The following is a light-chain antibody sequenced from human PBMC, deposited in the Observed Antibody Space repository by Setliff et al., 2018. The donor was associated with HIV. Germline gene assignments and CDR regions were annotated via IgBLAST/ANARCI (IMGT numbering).Light chain of an antibody. CDR1: SSDVGRYNY. J-gene: IGLJ1*01. CDR3: CSYTSISTYV. V-gene: IGLV2-14*03. CDR2: DVS. Sequence: QSVLTQPASVSGSPGQSITISCTGTSSDVGRYNYVSWYQQHPGKTPKLIIYDVSKWPSGVSNRFSASKSGNTASLTTSGLQAEDEADYYCCSYTSISTYVFGTGTKVTVL.